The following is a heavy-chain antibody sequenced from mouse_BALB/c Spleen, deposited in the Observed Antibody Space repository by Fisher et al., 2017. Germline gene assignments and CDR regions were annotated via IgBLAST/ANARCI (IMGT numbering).Heavy chain of an antibody. D-gene: IGHD3-1*01. V-gene: IGHV5-4*02. CDR3: ARDRELGPYAMDY. Sequence: RFTISRDNAKNNLYPQMSSLKSEDTAMYYCARDRELGPYAMDYWGQGTSVTVSS. J-gene: IGHJ4*01.